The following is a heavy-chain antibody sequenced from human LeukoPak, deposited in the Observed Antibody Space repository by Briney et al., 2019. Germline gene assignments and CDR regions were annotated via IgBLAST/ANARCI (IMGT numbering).Heavy chain of an antibody. J-gene: IGHJ6*03. CDR2: IYYSGST. D-gene: IGHD2-2*01. CDR1: GGSLSRHY. Sequence: SETLSLTCTVSGGSLSRHYWSCIPEPPGKGLECIGYIYYSGSTEYNPSLKGRVTISVDASKNQFSLKLSSVTAADTAVYYCARIHIPAALFYYYYMAGCGKRTTVTVYS. V-gene: IGHV4-59*11. CDR3: ARIHIPAALFYYYYMAG.